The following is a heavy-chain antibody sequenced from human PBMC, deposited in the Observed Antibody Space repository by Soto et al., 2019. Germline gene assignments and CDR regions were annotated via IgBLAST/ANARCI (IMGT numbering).Heavy chain of an antibody. V-gene: IGHV4-61*01. D-gene: IGHD1-26*01. CDR1: GGSVSSGSYY. CDR3: ARAVGAPGRYYYYGMDV. CDR2: IYYSGST. J-gene: IGHJ6*02. Sequence: SETLSLTCTVSGGSVSSGSYYWSWIRQPPGKGLEWIGYIYYSGSTNYNPSLKSRVTISVDTSKNQFSLKLSSVTAADTAVYYCARAVGAPGRYYYYGMDVWGQGTTVTVSS.